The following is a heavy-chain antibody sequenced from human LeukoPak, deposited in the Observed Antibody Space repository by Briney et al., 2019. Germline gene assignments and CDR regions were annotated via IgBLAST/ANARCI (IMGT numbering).Heavy chain of an antibody. CDR1: GYTFTSYA. D-gene: IGHD3/OR15-3a*01. V-gene: IGHV7-4-1*02. CDR3: ARVEIFGLYNWFDP. J-gene: IGHJ5*02. CDR2: INTNTGNP. Sequence: ASVKVSCKASGYTFTSYAMNWVRQAPGQGLEWMGWINTNTGNPTYAQAFTGRFAFSLDTSVSTAYLQISSLRAEDTAVYYCARVEIFGLYNWFDPWGQGTLVTVSS.